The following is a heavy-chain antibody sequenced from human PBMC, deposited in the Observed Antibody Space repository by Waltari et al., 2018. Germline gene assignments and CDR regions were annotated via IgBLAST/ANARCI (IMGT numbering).Heavy chain of an antibody. D-gene: IGHD3-10*01. CDR2: IYYSGSN. J-gene: IGHJ6*02. Sequence: QVQLQESGPGLVKPSETLSLTCTVSGGSISSYYWSWIRQPPGKGLEWIGYIYYSGSNNYTPSLKSRVTISVDTSKSQFALKVSSVTAADTAVYYCARHESSSGYYGMDVWGQGTTVTVSS. V-gene: IGHV4-59*08. CDR3: ARHESSSGYYGMDV. CDR1: GGSISSYY.